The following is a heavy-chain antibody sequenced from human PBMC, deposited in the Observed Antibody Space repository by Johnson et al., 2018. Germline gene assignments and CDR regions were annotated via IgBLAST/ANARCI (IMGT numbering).Heavy chain of an antibody. CDR2: VYHSGST. J-gene: IGHJ1*01. V-gene: IGHV4-59*01. CDR3: ARGGEYFQD. Sequence: QVQLQESGPGLVKPSETLSLTCTVSGGSISSYWWSWIRQPPGKGLEYIGYVYHSGSTIYNPSLESRVTISIDTSKNQFSLKLRSVTAADTAMYYCARGGEYFQDWGQGTLVTVSP. CDR1: GGSISSYW. D-gene: IGHD6-25*01.